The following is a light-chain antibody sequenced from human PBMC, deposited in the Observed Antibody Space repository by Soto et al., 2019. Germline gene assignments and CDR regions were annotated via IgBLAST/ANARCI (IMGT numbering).Light chain of an antibody. V-gene: IGKV3-15*01. J-gene: IGKJ4*01. Sequence: IVMTQSPATLSVSPGERATLSCRAGQSIDSKLAWYQQRPGQAPRLLIYAASTRATGIPARFSGSGSGTEFTLTISGLQSEDFAVYYCQQRSNWPPTFGGGTKVEIK. CDR2: AAS. CDR1: QSIDSK. CDR3: QQRSNWPPT.